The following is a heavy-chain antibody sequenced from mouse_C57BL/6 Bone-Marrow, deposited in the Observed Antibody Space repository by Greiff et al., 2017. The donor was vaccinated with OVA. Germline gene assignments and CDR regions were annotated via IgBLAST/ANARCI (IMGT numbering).Heavy chain of an antibody. J-gene: IGHJ1*03. CDR1: GYTFTSYC. D-gene: IGHD5-1-1*01. CDR2: IYPGSGST. V-gene: IGHV1-55*01. CDR3: ARSGKYPSHWYFDG. Sequence: QVQLLQSGAELVKPGASVKMSCKASGYTFTSYCITWVKQRPGQRLEWIGAIYPGSGSTNYTEKFKSKATLTVDTSSSTAYMQRSSLPSEDSAVYYYARSGKYPSHWYFDGWGTGTTVTVSS.